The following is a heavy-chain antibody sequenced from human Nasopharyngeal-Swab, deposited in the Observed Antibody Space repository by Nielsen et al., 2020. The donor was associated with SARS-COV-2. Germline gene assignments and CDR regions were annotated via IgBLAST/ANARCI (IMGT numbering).Heavy chain of an antibody. CDR3: ARSKTYSSSWDDY. Sequence: VRQMPGKGLEWMGRIDPSDSYTNYSPSFQGHVTISADKSISTAHLQWSSLKASDTAMYYCARSKTYSSSWDDYWGQGTLVTVSS. D-gene: IGHD6-6*01. V-gene: IGHV5-10-1*01. CDR2: IDPSDSYT. J-gene: IGHJ4*02.